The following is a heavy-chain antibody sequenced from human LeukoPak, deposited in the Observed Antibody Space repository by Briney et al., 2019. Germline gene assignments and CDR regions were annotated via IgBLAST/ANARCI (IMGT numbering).Heavy chain of an antibody. D-gene: IGHD3-3*01. J-gene: IGHJ3*02. CDR2: IIPIFGTA. CDR1: GGTFSSYA. V-gene: IGHV1-69*05. Sequence: EASVKVSCKASGGTFSSYAISWLRQAPGQGLEWMGGIIPIFGTANYAQKFQGRVTITTDESTSTAYMELSSLRSEDTAVYYCARSPEITIFGVAQGAFDIWGQGTMVTVSS. CDR3: ARSPEITIFGVAQGAFDI.